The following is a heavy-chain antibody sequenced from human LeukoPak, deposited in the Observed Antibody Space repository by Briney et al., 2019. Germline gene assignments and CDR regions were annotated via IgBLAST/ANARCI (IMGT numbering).Heavy chain of an antibody. CDR2: IDPSSTYI. Sequence: GGSLRLSCAASGFTFSSYSMNWVRQAPGKGLEWVSAIDPSSTYIYYADSVKGRFTISRDNAENSLCLQMNSLRVEDTAVYYCARAPTVLVGYCSSSSCQADYWGQGTLVTVSS. CDR3: ARAPTVLVGYCSSSSCQADY. CDR1: GFTFSSYS. V-gene: IGHV3-21*01. J-gene: IGHJ4*02. D-gene: IGHD2-2*01.